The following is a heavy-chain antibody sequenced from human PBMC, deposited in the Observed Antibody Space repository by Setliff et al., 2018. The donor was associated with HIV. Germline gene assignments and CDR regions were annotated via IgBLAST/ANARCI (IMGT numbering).Heavy chain of an antibody. D-gene: IGHD2-2*01. J-gene: IGHJ4*02. CDR1: GFTFSNYF. CDR3: AKSRSVVVPAATDY. Sequence: PGGSLRLSCAASGFTFSNYFMHWVRQAPGKGLEWVAVIWYDGSNKDHADSVKGRFTISRDNSKNTLYLQMNSLSAEDTAVYYCAKSRSVVVPAATDYWGQGILVTVSS. CDR2: IWYDGSNK. V-gene: IGHV3-33*06.